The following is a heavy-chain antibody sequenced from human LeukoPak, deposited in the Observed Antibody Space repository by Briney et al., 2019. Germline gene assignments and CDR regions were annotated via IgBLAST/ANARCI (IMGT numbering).Heavy chain of an antibody. CDR2: IIPIFGTA. CDR3: ARGMSRGCSSTSCYLRTDAFDI. J-gene: IGHJ3*02. Sequence: SVKVSCKASGGTFSSYAISWVRQAPGQGLEWMGGIIPIFGTANYAQKFQGRVTITTDESTSTAYMELSSLKSEDTAVYYCARGMSRGCSSTSCYLRTDAFDIWGQGTMVTVSS. D-gene: IGHD2-2*01. V-gene: IGHV1-69*05. CDR1: GGTFSSYA.